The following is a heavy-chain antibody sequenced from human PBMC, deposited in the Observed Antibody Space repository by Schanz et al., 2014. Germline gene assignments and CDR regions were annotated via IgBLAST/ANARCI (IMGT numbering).Heavy chain of an antibody. CDR1: GFIFSAYT. CDR3: AKVAPAATYLDS. V-gene: IGHV3-11*01. CDR2: ISSSGSTI. Sequence: VQLVESGGGLVKPGESLRLSCAASGFIFSAYTMNWVRQAPGKGLEWVSYISSSGSTIYYADSVKGRFTISRDNAKNSLYLQMNSLRAEDTAVYYCAKVAPAATYLDSWGLGTLVTVSS. D-gene: IGHD2-2*01. J-gene: IGHJ4*02.